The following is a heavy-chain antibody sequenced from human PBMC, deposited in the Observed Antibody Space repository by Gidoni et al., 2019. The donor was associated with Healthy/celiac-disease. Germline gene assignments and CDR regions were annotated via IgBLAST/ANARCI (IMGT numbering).Heavy chain of an antibody. CDR2: ISWNSGSI. CDR1: GFTFDDYA. Sequence: EVQLVESGGGLVQPGRSLRLSCAASGFTFDDYAMHWVRQAPGKGLGWVSGISWNSGSIGYADSVKGRFTISRDNAKNSLYLQMNSLRAEDTALYYCAKVLRFLEWSNDAFDIWGQGTMVTVSS. J-gene: IGHJ3*02. CDR3: AKVLRFLEWSNDAFDI. V-gene: IGHV3-9*01. D-gene: IGHD3-3*01.